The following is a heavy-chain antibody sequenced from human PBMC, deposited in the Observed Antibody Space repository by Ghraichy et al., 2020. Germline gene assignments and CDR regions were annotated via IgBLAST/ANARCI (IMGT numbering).Heavy chain of an antibody. Sequence: WVSVIYSGGSSTYYADSVKGRFTISSDNSKNTLYLQMNSLRAEDTAVYYCAKDRRYCSSTSCYYGYYFDYWGQGTLVTVSS. CDR3: AKDRRYCSSTSCYYGYYFDY. V-gene: IGHV3-23*03. D-gene: IGHD2-2*01. CDR2: IYSGGSST. J-gene: IGHJ4*02.